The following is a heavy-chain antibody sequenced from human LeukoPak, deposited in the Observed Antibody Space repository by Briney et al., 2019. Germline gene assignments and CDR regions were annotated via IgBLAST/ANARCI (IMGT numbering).Heavy chain of an antibody. CDR3: ARGAGPYIAVAAPFDY. V-gene: IGHV1-69*13. J-gene: IGHJ4*02. CDR1: GGTFSSYA. D-gene: IGHD6-19*01. CDR2: IIPIFGTA. Sequence: SVKVSCKASGGTFSSYAISWVRQAPGQGLEWMGGIIPIFGTANYAQKFQGRVTITADVSTSTAYMELSSLRSEDTAVYYCARGAGPYIAVAAPFDYWGQGTLVTVSS.